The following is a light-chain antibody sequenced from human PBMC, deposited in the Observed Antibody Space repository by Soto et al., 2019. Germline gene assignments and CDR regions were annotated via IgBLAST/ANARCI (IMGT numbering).Light chain of an antibody. V-gene: IGKV3-20*01. CDR3: QQYGSSPWA. CDR2: TAA. CDR1: EGGASNY. Sequence: EIVLTQSPGSLSLSLGDSPTLFCSASEGGASNYLAWYQQKPGRAPRLLIYTAAARATDIPDRFSGSGSGTDFTLTISRLEPEDVAVYYCQQYGSSPWAFGQGTKVDIK. J-gene: IGKJ1*01.